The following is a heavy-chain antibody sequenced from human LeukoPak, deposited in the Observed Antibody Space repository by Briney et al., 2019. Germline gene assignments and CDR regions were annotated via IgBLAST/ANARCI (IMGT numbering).Heavy chain of an antibody. D-gene: IGHD3-10*01. J-gene: IGHJ4*02. CDR2: ISGDGKST. CDR1: GFTFSSYP. Sequence: GGALRLSCTASGFTFSSYPMYWVRQALGKGLEWVSAISGDGKSTYYAESMKGRFTLSRDNSKDTLYLQMNSLRAEDTAVYYCASSRVYGSHDYWGQGTLVTVSS. V-gene: IGHV3-23*01. CDR3: ASSRVYGSHDY.